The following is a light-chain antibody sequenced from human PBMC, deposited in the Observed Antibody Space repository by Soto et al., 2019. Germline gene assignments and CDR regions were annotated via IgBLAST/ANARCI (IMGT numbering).Light chain of an antibody. V-gene: IGKV1-9*01. CDR2: AAS. CDR3: QQLNSYPLT. J-gene: IGKJ4*01. Sequence: DIQLTQSPSFLSASVGDRVTITCRASQGISSYLAWYQQQPGKAPKLLIYAASTLQSGVPSRFSGSGSGTEFTLTISSLQPEDFATYYCQQLNSYPLTVGGGTKVDIK. CDR1: QGISSY.